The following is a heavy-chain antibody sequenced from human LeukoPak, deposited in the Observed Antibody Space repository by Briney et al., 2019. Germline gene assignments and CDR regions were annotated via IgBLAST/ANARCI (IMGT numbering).Heavy chain of an antibody. V-gene: IGHV1-2*02. CDR1: GGTFSSYA. J-gene: IGHJ4*02. CDR3: ARLFRLSTNFDY. CDR2: INPNSGGT. D-gene: IGHD1-26*01. Sequence: ASVKVSCKASGGTFSSYAISWVRQAPGQGLEWMGWINPNSGGTNYAQKFQGRVTMTRDTSISTAYMELSRLRSDDTAVYYCARLFRLSTNFDYWGQGTLVTVSS.